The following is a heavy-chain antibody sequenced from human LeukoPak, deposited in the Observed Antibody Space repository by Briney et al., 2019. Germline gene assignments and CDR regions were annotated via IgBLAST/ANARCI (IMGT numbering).Heavy chain of an antibody. D-gene: IGHD3-22*01. CDR2: IYYSGST. CDR1: DGSISSYY. CDR3: ARTGGYYSPSAFDI. V-gene: IGHV4-59*01. Sequence: KPSETLSLTCTVSDGSISSYYWSWIRQPPGKGLERLGYIYYSGSTNYNPSLKSRVTISVDTSKNQFSLKLSSVTAADTAVYYCARTGGYYSPSAFDIWGQGTMVTVSS. J-gene: IGHJ3*02.